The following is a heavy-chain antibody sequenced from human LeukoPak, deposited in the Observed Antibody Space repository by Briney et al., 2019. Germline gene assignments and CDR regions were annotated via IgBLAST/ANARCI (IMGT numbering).Heavy chain of an antibody. Sequence: GGSLRPSCVASGFSLSGYWMYWVRQAPGKGLMYISRNNGDGSTTNYADVVKGRFTMSRDNVKNTLYLQMNSLRVEDTAVYYCARDPRNVGLAPWGQGTLVTVSS. D-gene: IGHD2-15*01. CDR3: ARDPRNVGLAP. CDR2: NNGDGSTT. J-gene: IGHJ5*02. V-gene: IGHV3-74*01. CDR1: GFSLSGYW.